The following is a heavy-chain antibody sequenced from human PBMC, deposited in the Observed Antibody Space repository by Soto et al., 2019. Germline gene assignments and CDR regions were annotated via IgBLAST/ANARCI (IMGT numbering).Heavy chain of an antibody. CDR2: ISSSSSYT. CDR3: ARAGDSGSYYYYYYGMDV. CDR1: GFTFSDYY. D-gene: IGHD1-26*01. V-gene: IGHV3-11*05. J-gene: IGHJ6*02. Sequence: QVQLVESGGGLVKPGGSLRLSCAASGFTFSDYYMSWIRQAPGKGLEWVSYISSSSSYTNYADSVKGRFTISRDNAKNSLYLQMNSLRAEDTAVYYCARAGDSGSYYYYYYGMDVWGQGTTVTVSS.